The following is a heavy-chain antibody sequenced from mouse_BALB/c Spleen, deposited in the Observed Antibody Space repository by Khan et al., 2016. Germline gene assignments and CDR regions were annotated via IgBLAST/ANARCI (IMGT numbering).Heavy chain of an antibody. V-gene: IGHV3-2*02. J-gene: IGHJ3*01. CDR3: AYDGYSAWFSY. D-gene: IGHD2-3*01. Sequence: EVQLQESGPGLVKPSQSLSLTCTVTGYSITSDYAWNWIRQFPGNKLEWMGYIPYSGLTNYNPSLKSRISITRDTSKNPFFLPLLSVTTEDTATYYLAYDGYSAWFSYWGQGTLVTISA. CDR2: IPYSGLT. CDR1: GYSITSDYA.